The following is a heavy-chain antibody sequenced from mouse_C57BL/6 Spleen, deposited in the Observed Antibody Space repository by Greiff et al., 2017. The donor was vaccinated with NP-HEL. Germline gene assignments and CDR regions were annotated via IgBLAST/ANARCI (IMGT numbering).Heavy chain of an antibody. D-gene: IGHD2-4*01. J-gene: IGHJ4*01. CDR1: GYAFSSSW. V-gene: IGHV1-82*01. CDR2: IYPGAGDT. Sequence: QVQLQQSGPELVKPGASVKISCKASGYAFSSSWMNWVKQRPGKGLEWIGRIYPGAGDTNYNGKFKGKATLTADKATSTAYMQLSSLTSEDSAVYFCAKAYYDYGGAMDYWGQGTSVTVSS. CDR3: AKAYYDYGGAMDY.